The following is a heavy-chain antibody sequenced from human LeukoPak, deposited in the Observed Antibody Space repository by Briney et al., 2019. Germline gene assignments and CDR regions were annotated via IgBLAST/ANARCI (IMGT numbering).Heavy chain of an antibody. Sequence: SETLSLTCAVSGGSISSGGYSWSWIRQPPGKGLEWIGYIYHSGSTYYNPSLKSRVTISVDRSKNQFSLKLSSVAAADTAVYYCARTAVADSSIYDYSGQGTLVTVSS. CDR1: GGSISSGGYS. J-gene: IGHJ4*02. CDR2: IYHSGST. D-gene: IGHD6-19*01. V-gene: IGHV4-30-2*01. CDR3: ARTAVADSSIYDY.